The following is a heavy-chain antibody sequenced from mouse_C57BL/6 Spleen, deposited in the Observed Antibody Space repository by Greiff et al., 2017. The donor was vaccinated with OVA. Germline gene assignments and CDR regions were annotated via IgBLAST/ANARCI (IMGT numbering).Heavy chain of an antibody. V-gene: IGHV1-61*01. D-gene: IGHD2-4*01. J-gene: IGHJ4*01. CDR1: GYTFTSYW. CDR3: ARVSTMITRYYAMDY. CDR2: IYPSDSET. Sequence: VQLQQPGAELVRPGSSVKLSCKASGYTFTSYWMDWVKQRPGQGLEWIGNIYPSDSETHYNQKFKDKATLTVDKSSSTAYMQLSSLTSEDSAVYYCARVSTMITRYYAMDYWGQGTSVTVSS.